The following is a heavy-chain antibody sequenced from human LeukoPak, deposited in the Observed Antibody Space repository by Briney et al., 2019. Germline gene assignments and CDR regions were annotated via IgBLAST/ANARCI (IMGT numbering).Heavy chain of an antibody. D-gene: IGHD6-6*01. J-gene: IGHJ4*02. Sequence: PGGSLRLSCAACGFTFSSYWMSGLRQAPGKGLEWVANIKQDGCEKYYVDSVKGRFTISRDNAKNSLYLQMNSLRAEDTAVYYCARGARTHDYWGQGTLVTVSS. CDR2: IKQDGCEK. CDR1: GFTFSSYW. V-gene: IGHV3-7*01. CDR3: ARGARTHDY.